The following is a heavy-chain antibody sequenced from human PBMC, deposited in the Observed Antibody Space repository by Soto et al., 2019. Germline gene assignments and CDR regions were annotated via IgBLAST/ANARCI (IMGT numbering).Heavy chain of an antibody. D-gene: IGHD5-12*01. CDR3: AREGLGDGYRNHFDY. V-gene: IGHV4-59*01. CDR1: GGSISSYY. J-gene: IGHJ4*02. CDR2: IYYSGST. Sequence: SETLSLTCTVSGGSISSYYWSWIRQPPGKGLEWIGYIYYSGSTNYNPSLKSRVTISVDTSKNQFSLKLSSVTAADTAVYYCAREGLGDGYRNHFDYWGQGTLVTVS.